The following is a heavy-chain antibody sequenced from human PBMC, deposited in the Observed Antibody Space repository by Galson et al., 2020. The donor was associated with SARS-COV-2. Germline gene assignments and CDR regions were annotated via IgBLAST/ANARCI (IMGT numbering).Heavy chain of an antibody. CDR2: ITPRATAT. CDR3: AFRYCGGGDCVDDGFDF. V-gene: IGHV3-23*01. CDR1: GFSFKSYA. Sequence: GGSLRLSCAASGFSFKSYAVSWLRQGPGKGLEWVSSITPRATATYYADSVKGRFTISRDNSGHSLFLHMNTLRPEDTALYYCAFRYCGGGDCVDDGFDFWGHGTMVVVSS. J-gene: IGHJ3*01. D-gene: IGHD2-15*01.